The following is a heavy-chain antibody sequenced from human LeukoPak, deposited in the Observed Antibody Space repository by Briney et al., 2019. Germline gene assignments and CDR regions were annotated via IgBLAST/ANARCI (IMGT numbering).Heavy chain of an antibody. D-gene: IGHD6-13*01. CDR3: AKTASSSWYDEYFQH. CDR2: ISSSSSYI. J-gene: IGHJ1*01. V-gene: IGHV3-21*04. CDR1: GFTFSSYS. Sequence: GGSLRLSCAASGFTFSSYSMNWVRQAPGKGLEWVSSISSSSSYIYYADSVKGRFTISRDNAKNSLYLQMNSLRAEDTAVYYCAKTASSSWYDEYFQHWGQGTLVTVSS.